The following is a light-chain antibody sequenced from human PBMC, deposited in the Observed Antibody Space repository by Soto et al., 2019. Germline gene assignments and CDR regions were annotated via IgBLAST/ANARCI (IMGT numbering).Light chain of an antibody. CDR1: QSVSSS. V-gene: IGKV3-15*01. CDR2: DTS. CDR3: QPYNNWPLT. J-gene: IGKJ4*01. Sequence: ETVLNQSPGTLSLSPGERATFSCRASQSVSSSSLAWYQQKPGQTPRLLIYDTSTRATGVPTRFSGSRSGAEFTLTINSLQSEDFAVYYCQPYNNWPLTFGGGTKVDIK.